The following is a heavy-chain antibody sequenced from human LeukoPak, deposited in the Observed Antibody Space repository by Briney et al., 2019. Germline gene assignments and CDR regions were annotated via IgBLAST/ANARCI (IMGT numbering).Heavy chain of an antibody. CDR1: GFTGSSNY. Sequence: PGGSLRLSCTASGFTGSSNYMSWVRQSPGKGLEWVSVIYSGGSTYYADSVKGRFTISRDNSQNTLYLQMNNLKADDTGVDFCSRDPTNAGDYVNRIGAFDSWGQGTMVTVSS. CDR2: IYSGGST. J-gene: IGHJ3*02. D-gene: IGHD4-17*01. V-gene: IGHV3-53*01. CDR3: SRDPTNAGDYVNRIGAFDS.